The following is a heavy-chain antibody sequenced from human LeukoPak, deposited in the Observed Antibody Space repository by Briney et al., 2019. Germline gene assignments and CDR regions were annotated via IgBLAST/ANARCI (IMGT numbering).Heavy chain of an antibody. CDR2: IDRGVGST. D-gene: IGHD6-19*01. CDR1: GFTFSKYD. V-gene: IGHV3-23*01. J-gene: IGHJ4*02. Sequence: PGGSLRLSCAASGFTFSKYDLSWVRQAPGKGLECVSAIDRGVGSTYYADSVKGRFTISRDNSKNTLYLQMNSLRAEDTAVYYCAGDKYSSGLDYWGQGTLVTVSS. CDR3: AGDKYSSGLDY.